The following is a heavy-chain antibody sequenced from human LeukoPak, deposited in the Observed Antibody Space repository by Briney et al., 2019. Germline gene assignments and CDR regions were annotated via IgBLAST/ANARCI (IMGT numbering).Heavy chain of an antibody. D-gene: IGHD6-13*01. Sequence: SQTLSLTCAISGDSVPSNSAAWNWIRQSPSRGLEWLGRTYYRSKWFNNYAVSLKSRITINPDSSKNQYSLHLNSVTPEDTAVYYCARMSYDSSPVWGRGTLVTVSS. V-gene: IGHV6-1*01. CDR3: ARMSYDSSPV. J-gene: IGHJ4*02. CDR2: TYYRSKWFN. CDR1: GDSVPSNSAA.